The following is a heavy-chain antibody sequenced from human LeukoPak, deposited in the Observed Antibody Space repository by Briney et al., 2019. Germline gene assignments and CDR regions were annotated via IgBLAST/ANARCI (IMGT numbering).Heavy chain of an antibody. D-gene: IGHD3-10*01. J-gene: IGHJ5*02. Sequence: ASVTVSCKASGYTFTNYDINWVRLATGQGLEWMGWMNPNSGNTGYAQKFQGRVTMTRNTSVSTAYMDLSSLRSEDTAAYYCARGSSGDYSVSGSAWFDPWGQGTLVTVSS. CDR1: GYTFTNYD. CDR3: ARGSSGDYSVSGSAWFDP. CDR2: MNPNSGNT. V-gene: IGHV1-8*01.